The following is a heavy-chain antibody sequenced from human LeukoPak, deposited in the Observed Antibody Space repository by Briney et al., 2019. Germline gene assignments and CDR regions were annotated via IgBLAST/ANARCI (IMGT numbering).Heavy chain of an antibody. J-gene: IGHJ4*02. V-gene: IGHV4-34*01. D-gene: IGHD2-8*01. CDR2: INHSGST. CDR1: GGSFSGYY. Sequence: SPETLSLTCAVYGGSFSGYYWSWIRQPPGKGLEWIGEINHSGSTNYNPSLKSRVTISVDTSKNQFSLKLSSVTAADTAVYYCARVYGFFDYWGQGTLVTVSS. CDR3: ARVYGFFDY.